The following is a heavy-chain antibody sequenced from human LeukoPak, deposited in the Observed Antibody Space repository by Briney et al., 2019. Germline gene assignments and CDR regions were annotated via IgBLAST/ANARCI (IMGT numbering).Heavy chain of an antibody. CDR1: GGTFSSYA. V-gene: IGHV1-69*13. D-gene: IGHD2-8*01. CDR2: IIPIFGTA. CDR3: ATSVWPPSYYYYYMDV. J-gene: IGHJ6*03. Sequence: ASVKVSCKASGGTFSSYAISWVRQAPRQGLEWMGGIIPIFGTANYAQEFQGRVTITADESTSTAYMELSSLRSEDTAVYYCATSVWPPSYYYYYMDVWGKGTTVTVSS.